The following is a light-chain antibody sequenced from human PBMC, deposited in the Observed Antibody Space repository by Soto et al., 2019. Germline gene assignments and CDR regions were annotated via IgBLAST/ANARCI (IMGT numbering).Light chain of an antibody. V-gene: IGLV1-51*01. CDR2: DND. Sequence: QSVLTQPPSVSAAPGQKVTISCSGSSSNIGDNHVSWYQQFPGTAPKLLIYDNDNRPSEIPDRVSASKSGTSASLAITGLQPGDEADYYCGAWDSSRSAWLFGGGTQLTVL. CDR1: SSNIGDNH. CDR3: GAWDSSRSAWL. J-gene: IGLJ3*02.